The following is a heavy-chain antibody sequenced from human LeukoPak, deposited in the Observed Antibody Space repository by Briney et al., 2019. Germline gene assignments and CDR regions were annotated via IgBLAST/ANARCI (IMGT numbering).Heavy chain of an antibody. CDR3: ARGGYDILTGYYDY. D-gene: IGHD3-9*01. J-gene: IGHJ4*02. V-gene: IGHV3-7*01. Sequence: GGSLRLSCAASGFTFSGFAMSWVRQAPGKGLEWVANIKQDGSEKYYVDSVKGRFTISRDNAKNSLYLQMNSLRAEDTAVYYCARGGYDILTGYYDYWGQGTLVTVSS. CDR1: GFTFSGFA. CDR2: IKQDGSEK.